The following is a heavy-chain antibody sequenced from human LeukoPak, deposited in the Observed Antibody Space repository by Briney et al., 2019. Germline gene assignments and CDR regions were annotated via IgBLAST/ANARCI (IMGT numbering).Heavy chain of an antibody. CDR3: SSWNRETSIDY. Sequence: SETLSLTCTVSGGSISSYYWSWIRQPAGKGLEWIGRIYNSGSTTYNPSLKSRVTMSVDTSKNQFSLKLSSVTAADTAVYYCSSWNRETSIDYWGQGTLVTVSS. D-gene: IGHD1/OR15-1a*01. V-gene: IGHV4-4*07. CDR2: IYNSGST. CDR1: GGSISSYY. J-gene: IGHJ4*02.